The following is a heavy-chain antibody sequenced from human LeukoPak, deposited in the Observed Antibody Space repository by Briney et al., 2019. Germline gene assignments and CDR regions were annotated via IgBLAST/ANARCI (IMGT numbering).Heavy chain of an antibody. V-gene: IGHV4-34*01. CDR1: GGALRAYY. CDR2: INHSVTT. CDR3: ARFLFTTLRIAAAVSAFEI. D-gene: IGHD6-13*01. Sequence: PSETLSLTCAVYGGALRAYYWSWCRKPPGKGLNWFGEINHSVTTNDNRSLQSLLTISVDTSKHQFPLKLSSGTAAYTGLYYCARFLFTTLRIAAAVSAFEIWGRGTMVTVSS. J-gene: IGHJ3*02.